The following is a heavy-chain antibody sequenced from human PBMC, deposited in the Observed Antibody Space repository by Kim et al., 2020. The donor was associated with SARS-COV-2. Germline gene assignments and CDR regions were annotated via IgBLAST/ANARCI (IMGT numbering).Heavy chain of an antibody. CDR2: ISYDGSNK. J-gene: IGHJ4*02. Sequence: GGSLRLSCAASGFTFSSYGMHWVRQAPGKGLEWVAVISYDGSNKYYADSVKGRFTISRDNSKNTLYLQMNSLRAEDTAVYYCAKSGVFGVVIIRDYFDYWGQGTLVTVSS. CDR1: GFTFSSYG. V-gene: IGHV3-30*18. CDR3: AKSGVFGVVIIRDYFDY. D-gene: IGHD3-3*01.